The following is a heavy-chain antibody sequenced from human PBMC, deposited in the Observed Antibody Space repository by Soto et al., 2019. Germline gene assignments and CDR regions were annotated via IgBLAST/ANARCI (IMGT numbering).Heavy chain of an antibody. CDR2: INAGNGNT. CDR1: GYTFTSYA. CDR3: ARDLITGTTKGYNCFDP. D-gene: IGHD1-20*01. J-gene: IGHJ5*02. V-gene: IGHV1-3*01. Sequence: ASVKVSCKASGYTFTSYAMHWVRQAPGQRLEWMGWINAGNGNTKYSQKFQGRVTITRDTSASTAYMELSSLRSEDTAVYYCARDLITGTTKGYNCFDPWGQGTLVTVSS.